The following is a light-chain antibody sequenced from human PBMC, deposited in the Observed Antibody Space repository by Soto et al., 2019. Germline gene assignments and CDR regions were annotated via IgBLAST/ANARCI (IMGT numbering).Light chain of an antibody. J-gene: IGKJ2*02. Sequence: VLTQSPGTLSLSPGERATLSCRASQSVSRFLAWYQQRPGQAPRLLIYDTSTRATGVPARFSGSGSGTEFSLTISSLQSEDFAVYYCQQYDNWPPCTFGQGTKLEVK. CDR1: QSVSRF. CDR2: DTS. V-gene: IGKV3-15*01. CDR3: QQYDNWPPCT.